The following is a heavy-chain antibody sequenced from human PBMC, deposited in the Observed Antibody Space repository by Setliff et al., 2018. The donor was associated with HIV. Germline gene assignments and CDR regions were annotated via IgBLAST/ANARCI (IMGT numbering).Heavy chain of an antibody. CDR1: GGSISSSSYY. D-gene: IGHD3-22*01. J-gene: IGHJ6*02. V-gene: IGHV4-61*02. CDR3: ARQDQYDDSGYYVGFYGMDV. CDR2: IYTTGST. Sequence: SETLSLTRTVSGGSISSSSYYWTWIRQPAGKGLEWIGRIYTTGSTNYNPSLKSRVTISVDTSKNQFSLKLSSVTAADTAVYYCARQDQYDDSGYYVGFYGMDVWGQGTTVTVSS.